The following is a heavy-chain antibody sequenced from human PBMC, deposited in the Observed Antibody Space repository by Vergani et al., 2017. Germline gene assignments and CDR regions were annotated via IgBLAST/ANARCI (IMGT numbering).Heavy chain of an antibody. CDR1: GYTFTNYA. V-gene: IGHV1-18*01. CDR3: ARVASWYYFDY. D-gene: IGHD2-15*01. Sequence: QVHLVQSGTEVKKPGASVKVSCKASGYTFTNYAITLVRQAPGQGLEWMGWIRSHNGNTNYAQKFQGRVTMTADTYSTTAYMELKSLRSDDTAVYFCARVASWYYFDYWGQGTLVTVSS. CDR2: IRSHNGNT. J-gene: IGHJ4*02.